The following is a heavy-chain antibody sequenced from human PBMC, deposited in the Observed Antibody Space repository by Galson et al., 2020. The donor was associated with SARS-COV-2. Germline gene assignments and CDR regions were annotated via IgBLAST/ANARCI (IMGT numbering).Heavy chain of an antibody. J-gene: IGHJ4*02. CDR1: GFRFRDYA. V-gene: IGHV3-23*01. CDR2: VTASGDRT. Sequence: GGSLRLSCVASGFRFRDYAMNWVRQAPGKGLEWVSLVTASGDRTEYADSVKGRFTISRDNSKNTLSVQMNSLRAEDTAVYYCVRGIRGPDYWGQGTLVTVSS. CDR3: VRGIRGPDY. D-gene: IGHD3-10*01.